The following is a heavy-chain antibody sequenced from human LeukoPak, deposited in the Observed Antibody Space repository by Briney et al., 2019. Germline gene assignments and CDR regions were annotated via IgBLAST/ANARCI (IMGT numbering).Heavy chain of an antibody. V-gene: IGHV4-4*07. D-gene: IGHD2-21*02. CDR3: ARHYCGGDCYSRWYFDL. CDR2: VYSSGST. CDR1: GGSLSNYY. J-gene: IGHJ2*01. Sequence: KSSETLSLTCTVSGGSLSNYYWSWIRQPAGKGLEWIWRVYSSGSTNYNPSLKSRVTMSVDTSKNQFSLKLSSVTAADTAVYYCARHYCGGDCYSRWYFDLWGRGTLVTVSS.